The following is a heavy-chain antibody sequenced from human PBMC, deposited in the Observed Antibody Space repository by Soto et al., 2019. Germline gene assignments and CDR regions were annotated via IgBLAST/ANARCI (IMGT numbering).Heavy chain of an antibody. Sequence: GASVKVSCKASGFTFTSSAMQWVRQARGQRLEWIGWIVVGSGNTNYAQKFQERVTITRDMSTSTAYMELSSLRSEDTAVYYCAEGSDILTGYPAAFDIWGQGTMVTVSS. CDR3: AEGSDILTGYPAAFDI. V-gene: IGHV1-58*02. J-gene: IGHJ3*02. D-gene: IGHD3-9*01. CDR1: GFTFTSSA. CDR2: IVVGSGNT.